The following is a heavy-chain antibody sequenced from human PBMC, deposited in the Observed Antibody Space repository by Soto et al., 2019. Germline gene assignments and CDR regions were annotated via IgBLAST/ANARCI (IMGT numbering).Heavy chain of an antibody. CDR2: TIPIFGTA. D-gene: IGHD2-21*02. Sequence: QVQLVQSGAEVKKPGSSVKVACKASGGTFSTYPISWVRQAPGQGLEWMGGTIPIFGTANYAQKFQGRVTITADKSTSTAYMELSSLRSEDTAVYYCARVHCGCDCYVLDYWGQGTLVTVSS. J-gene: IGHJ4*02. CDR3: ARVHCGCDCYVLDY. CDR1: GGTFSTYP. V-gene: IGHV1-69*06.